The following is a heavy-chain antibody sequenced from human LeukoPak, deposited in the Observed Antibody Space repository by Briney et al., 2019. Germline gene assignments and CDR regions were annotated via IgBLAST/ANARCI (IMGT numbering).Heavy chain of an antibody. CDR1: GYTFTSYD. CDR3: ARGAGGPTYYYDSSGYSARYFDL. J-gene: IGHJ2*01. V-gene: IGHV1-8*01. Sequence: ASVKVSCKASGYTFTSYDINWVRQATGQGLEWMGWMNPNSGNTGCAQKFQGRVTMTRNTSISTAYMELSSLRSEDTAVYYCARGAGGPTYYYDSSGYSARYFDLWGRGTLVTVSS. CDR2: MNPNSGNT. D-gene: IGHD3-22*01.